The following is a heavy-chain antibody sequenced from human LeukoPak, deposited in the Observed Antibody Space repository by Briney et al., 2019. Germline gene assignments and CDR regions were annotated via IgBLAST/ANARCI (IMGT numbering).Heavy chain of an antibody. V-gene: IGHV1-8*01. CDR3: ARAASPGPKLLYPLYYYYMDV. Sequence: ASVKVSCKASGYTFTSYDINWVRQATGQGGEGMGWMNPNSGNTGYAQKFQGRVTMTRNTSISRDYMKLSSQGSEDTAVYYCARAASPGPKLLYPLYYYYMDVWGKGTTVTVSS. CDR2: MNPNSGNT. CDR1: GYTFTSYD. D-gene: IGHD2-2*02. J-gene: IGHJ6*03.